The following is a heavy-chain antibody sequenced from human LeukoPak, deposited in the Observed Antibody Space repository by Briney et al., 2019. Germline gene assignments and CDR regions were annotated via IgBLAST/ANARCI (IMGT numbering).Heavy chain of an antibody. CDR2: INSGSSTI. CDR1: EVSLRIYS. J-gene: IGHJ3*02. V-gene: IGHV3-48*01. Sequence: GGSLRLSRGASEVSLRIYSMDWVRHAPGKGVEWVSHINSGSSTIYYADSVKGRFTISRDNAGNSLYLHMNSLRAEDTAVYYCARVLLERPGIDSFDMWGQGTMVTVSS. CDR3: ARVLLERPGIDSFDM. D-gene: IGHD1-1*01.